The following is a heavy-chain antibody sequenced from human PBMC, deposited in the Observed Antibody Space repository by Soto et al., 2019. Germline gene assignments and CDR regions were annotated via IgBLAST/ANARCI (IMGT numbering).Heavy chain of an antibody. D-gene: IGHD3-3*01. CDR3: ATGFWSGYPH. CDR1: GGSFSDYY. CDR2: INHSGST. V-gene: IGHV4-34*01. J-gene: IGHJ4*02. Sequence: SETLSLTCAVYGGSFSDYYWSWIRQPPGKGLEWIGEINHSGSTNYNPSLKSRVAISVDTSKNQFSLKLSSVTAADTAVYYCATGFWSGYPHWGQGTLVTVS.